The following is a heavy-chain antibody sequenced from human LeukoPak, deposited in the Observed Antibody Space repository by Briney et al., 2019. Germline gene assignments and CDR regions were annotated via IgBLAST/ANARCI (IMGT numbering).Heavy chain of an antibody. CDR3: ARDLGGSGRVNFNYYGMGV. CDR2: IYYSGST. Sequence: SQTLSLTCTVSGGSISSGGYYWSWIRQHPGKGLEWIGYIYYSGSTYYNPSLKSRVTISVDTSKNQFSLKLSSVTAADTAVYYCARDLGGSGRVNFNYYGMGVWGQGTTVTVSS. V-gene: IGHV4-31*03. CDR1: GGSISSGGYY. D-gene: IGHD3-10*01. J-gene: IGHJ6*02.